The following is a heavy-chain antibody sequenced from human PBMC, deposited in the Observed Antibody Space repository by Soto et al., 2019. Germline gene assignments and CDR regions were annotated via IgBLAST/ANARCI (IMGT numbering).Heavy chain of an antibody. V-gene: IGHV4-61*08. J-gene: IGHJ6*03. Sequence: SETLSLPCTVSGRSMSSGDYYWSWPRPAPGKGLEWIGEINNSGSTNYNPSLKSRVTISVDTSKNQFSLKLSSVTAADTAVYYCARVLPPTFYYMDVWGKGTTVTVSS. CDR1: GRSMSSGDYY. CDR3: ARVLPPTFYYMDV. CDR2: INNSGST.